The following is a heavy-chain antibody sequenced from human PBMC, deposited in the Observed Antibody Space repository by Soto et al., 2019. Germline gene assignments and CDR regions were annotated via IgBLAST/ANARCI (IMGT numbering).Heavy chain of an antibody. V-gene: IGHV4-61*01. Sequence: SETLSLTCSVSGGSVRSDPYYWTWLRQPPGKGLEWIGYIHYSGSTNYNPSLKSRVTISVDMSKNQFSLRLSSVTAADTAVYHCARDIGEMSAVWGQGTQVTVSS. CDR1: GGSVRSDPYY. CDR2: IHYSGST. D-gene: IGHD3-10*01. CDR3: ARDIGEMSAV. J-gene: IGHJ4*02.